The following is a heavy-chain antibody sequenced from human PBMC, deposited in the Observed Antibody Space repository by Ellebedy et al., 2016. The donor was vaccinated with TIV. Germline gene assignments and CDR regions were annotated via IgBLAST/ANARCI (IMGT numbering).Heavy chain of an antibody. CDR3: ARGDHSSSPPFDY. CDR1: GGSISSSSYY. CDR2: IYYSGST. D-gene: IGHD6-6*01. Sequence: GSLRLXCTVSGGSISSSSYYWGWIRQPPGKGLEWIGSIYYSGSTYYNPSLKSRVTISVDTSKNQFSLKLSSVTAADTAVYYCARGDHSSSPPFDYWGQGTLVTVSS. J-gene: IGHJ4*02. V-gene: IGHV4-39*01.